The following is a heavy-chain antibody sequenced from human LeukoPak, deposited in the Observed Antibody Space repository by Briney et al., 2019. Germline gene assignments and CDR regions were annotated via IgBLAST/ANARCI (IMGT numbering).Heavy chain of an antibody. V-gene: IGHV1-46*01. CDR2: INPSGGST. Sequence: ELMGIINPSGGSTSYAQKFQGRVTMTRDTSTSTVYMELSSLRSEDTAVYYCARGLADYSDYWGQGTLVTVSS. D-gene: IGHD6-19*01. CDR3: ARGLADYSDY. J-gene: IGHJ4*02.